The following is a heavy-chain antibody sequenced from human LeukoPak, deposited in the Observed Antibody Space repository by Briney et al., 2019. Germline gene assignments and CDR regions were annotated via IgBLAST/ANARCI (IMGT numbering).Heavy chain of an antibody. CDR2: IYYSGST. D-gene: IGHD1-7*01. CDR3: ARAITGTLSAPLVDY. Sequence: SETLSLTCTVSGGSISSYYWSWIRQPPGKGLEWIGYIYYSGSTDYNPSLKSRVTISVDTSKNQFSLKLSSVTAADTAVYYCARAITGTLSAPLVDYWGQGTLVTVSS. CDR1: GGSISSYY. V-gene: IGHV4-59*01. J-gene: IGHJ4*02.